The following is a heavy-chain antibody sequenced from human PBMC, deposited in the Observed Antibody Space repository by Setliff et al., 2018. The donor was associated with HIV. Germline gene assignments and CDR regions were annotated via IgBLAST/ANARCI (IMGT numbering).Heavy chain of an antibody. V-gene: IGHV3-15*07. Sequence: GGSLRLSCAASGFTFSNAWMNWVRQAPGKGLEWVGRIKSKTDGGTTDYAAPVKGRFTISRDDSKNTLYLQMNSLKTEDTAVYYCTRDHDYGDYPIDYWGQGTLVTVSS. D-gene: IGHD4-17*01. CDR1: GFTFSNAW. CDR2: IKSKTDGGTT. J-gene: IGHJ4*02. CDR3: TRDHDYGDYPIDY.